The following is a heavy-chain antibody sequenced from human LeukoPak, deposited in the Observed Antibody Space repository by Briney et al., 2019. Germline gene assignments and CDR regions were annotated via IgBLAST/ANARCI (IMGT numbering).Heavy chain of an antibody. J-gene: IGHJ4*02. CDR3: AGYCSSTSCRELDY. Sequence: ASVKVSCKASGYTFTSYYMHWVRQAPGQGLEWMGGIIPIFGTANYAQKFQGRVTITADESTSTAYMELSSLRSEDTAVYYCAGYCSSTSCRELDYWGQGTLVTVSS. CDR2: IIPIFGTA. V-gene: IGHV1-69*13. D-gene: IGHD2-2*01. CDR1: GYTFTSYY.